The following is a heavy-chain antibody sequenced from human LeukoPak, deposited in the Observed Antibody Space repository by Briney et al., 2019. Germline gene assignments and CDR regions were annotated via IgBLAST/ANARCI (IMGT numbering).Heavy chain of an antibody. V-gene: IGHV3-33*08. CDR3: ARARHGILTGYYLDY. J-gene: IGHJ4*02. CDR1: GFRIDNYG. CDR2: IWYDGSNK. Sequence: GGSLRLSCEISGFRIDNYGMTWVRQAPGKGLEWVTVIWYDGSNKYYADSVKGRFTISRDNSKDTLYLQMNSLRAEDTAVYYCARARHGILTGYYLDYWGQGTLVTVSS. D-gene: IGHD3-9*01.